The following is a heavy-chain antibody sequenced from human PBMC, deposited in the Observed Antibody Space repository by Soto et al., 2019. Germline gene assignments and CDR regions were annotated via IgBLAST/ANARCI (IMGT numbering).Heavy chain of an antibody. CDR3: ARSPEARVTAFVF. D-gene: IGHD4-17*01. CDR2: IYYSGST. J-gene: IGHJ4*02. V-gene: IGHV4-31*03. Sequence: SETLSLTCTVSGGSISSGGYYWSWIRQRPGKGLEWIGYIYYSGSTYYNPSLKSRVTISVDTSKNQFSLKLSSVTAADTAVYYCARSPEARVTAFVFWGLGTLVTVSS. CDR1: GGSISSGGYY.